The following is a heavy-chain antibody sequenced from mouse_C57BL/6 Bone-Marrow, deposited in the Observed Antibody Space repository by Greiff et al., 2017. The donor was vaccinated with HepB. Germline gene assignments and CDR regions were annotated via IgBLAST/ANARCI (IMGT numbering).Heavy chain of an antibody. Sequence: QVQLQQPGAELVKPGASVKLSCKASGYTFTSYWMHWVKQRPGQGLEWIGMIHPNSGSTNYNEKFKSKATLTVDKSSSTAYMQLSSLTSGDSAVDYCARPNYGSSTFAYWGQGTLVTVSA. CDR2: IHPNSGST. J-gene: IGHJ3*01. V-gene: IGHV1-64*01. CDR1: GYTFTSYW. D-gene: IGHD1-1*01. CDR3: ARPNYGSSTFAY.